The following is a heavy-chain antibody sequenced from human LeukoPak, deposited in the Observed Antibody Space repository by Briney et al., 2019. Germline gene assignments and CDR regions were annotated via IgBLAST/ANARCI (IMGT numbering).Heavy chain of an antibody. V-gene: IGHV1-18*01. CDR3: AAYLYCSSTSCGEFDY. CDR2: ISAYNGNT. CDR1: GYTFTSYG. D-gene: IGHD2-2*01. Sequence: ASVKVSCKASGYTFTSYGISWVRQAPGQGLEWMGWISAYNGNTNYAQKLQGRVTMTTDTSTSTAYMELRSLRSDDTAVYYCAAYLYCSSTSCGEFDYWGQGTLVTVSS. J-gene: IGHJ4*02.